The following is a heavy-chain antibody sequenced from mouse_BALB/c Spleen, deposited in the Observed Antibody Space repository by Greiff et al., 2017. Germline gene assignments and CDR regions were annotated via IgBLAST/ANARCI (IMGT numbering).Heavy chain of an antibody. CDR1: GFSLTSYG. CDR3: ARRDYDYDPWFAY. Sequence: QVQLQQSGPGLVQPSQSLSITCTVSGFSLTSYGVHWVRQSPGKGLEWLGVIWSGGSTDYNAAFISRLSISKDNSKSQVFFKMNSLQANDTAMYYCARRDYDYDPWFAYWGQGTLVTVSA. J-gene: IGHJ3*01. D-gene: IGHD2-4*01. CDR2: IWSGGST. V-gene: IGHV2-2*02.